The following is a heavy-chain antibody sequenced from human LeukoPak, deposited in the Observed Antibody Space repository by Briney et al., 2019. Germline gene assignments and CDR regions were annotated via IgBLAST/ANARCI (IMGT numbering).Heavy chain of an antibody. D-gene: IGHD6-13*01. Sequence: GASVTVSFTASGYTFTSYGISWVRQAPGQGLEWMGWISAYNGNTNYAQKLQGRVTMTTDTSTSTAYMELRSLRSDDTAVYYCARDHSSWSNFDYWGQGTLVTVSS. CDR2: ISAYNGNT. V-gene: IGHV1-18*01. CDR1: GYTFTSYG. CDR3: ARDHSSWSNFDY. J-gene: IGHJ4*02.